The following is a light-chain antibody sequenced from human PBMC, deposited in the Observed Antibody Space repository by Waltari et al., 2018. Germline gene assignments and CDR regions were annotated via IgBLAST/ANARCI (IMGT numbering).Light chain of an antibody. J-gene: IGLJ3*02. CDR2: GNS. Sequence: QSVLTQPPSVSGAPGQRVTISCTGSSSNIGAGYDVHWYQQLPGTAPKLLIYGNSTRPSGVPARFSGSKSGTSASLAITGLQAEDEADYYCQSYDSSLSGSRVFGGGTKLTVL. CDR3: QSYDSSLSGSRV. CDR1: SSNIGAGYD. V-gene: IGLV1-40*01.